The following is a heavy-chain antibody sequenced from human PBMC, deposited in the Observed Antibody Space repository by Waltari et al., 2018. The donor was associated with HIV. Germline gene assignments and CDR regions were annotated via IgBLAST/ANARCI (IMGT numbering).Heavy chain of an antibody. CDR1: NGSISNSY. D-gene: IGHD3-9*01. Sequence: QVQLQESGPGLVKPSDNLSLTCTVSNGSISNSYWGWIRQSPGQGLEWIGHIFFTGTVNYNPSLKSRVTISVDTSNSHFSLRLTSVTAADTAVYYCVRIIHSLTGSYSTYYFADWSQGMQVTVSS. CDR2: IFFTGTV. J-gene: IGHJ4*02. V-gene: IGHV4-59*07. CDR3: VRIIHSLTGSYSTYYFAD.